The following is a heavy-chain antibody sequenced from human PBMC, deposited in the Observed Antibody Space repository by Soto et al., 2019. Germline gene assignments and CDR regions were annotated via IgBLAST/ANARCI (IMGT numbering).Heavy chain of an antibody. D-gene: IGHD6-13*01. CDR1: GYTFTSYA. CDR2: VNAGNGNT. V-gene: IGHV1-3*01. J-gene: IGHJ4*02. Sequence: GASVKVSCKASGYTFTSYAMHWVRQAPGQRLEWMGWVNAGNGNTKYSQKFQGRVTITRDTSASTAYMELSSLRSEDTAVYYCARGIAPYYFDYWGQGTLVTVSS. CDR3: ARGIAPYYFDY.